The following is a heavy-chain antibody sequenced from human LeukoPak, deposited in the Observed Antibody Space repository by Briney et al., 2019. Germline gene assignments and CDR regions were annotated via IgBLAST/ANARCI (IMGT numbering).Heavy chain of an antibody. J-gene: IGHJ4*02. D-gene: IGHD6-19*01. CDR2: IWYDGSNK. CDR1: GFTFSSYG. V-gene: IGHV3-33*06. Sequence: PGRSLRLSCAASGFTFSSYGVHWVRQAPGKGLEWVAVIWYDGSNKYYADSVKGRFTISRDNSKNTLYLQMNSLRAEDTAVYYCAKDAGGIAVAGTFPDYWGQGTLVTVSS. CDR3: AKDAGGIAVAGTFPDY.